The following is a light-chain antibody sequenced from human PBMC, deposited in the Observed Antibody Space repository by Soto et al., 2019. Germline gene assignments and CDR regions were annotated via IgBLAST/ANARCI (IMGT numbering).Light chain of an antibody. CDR3: QQYYSTPT. J-gene: IGKJ1*01. V-gene: IGKV4-1*01. CDR1: QSVLYSSNNKNY. CDR2: WAS. Sequence: DIVMTQSPDSLAVSLGERATINCKSSQSVLYSSNNKNYLAWYQQKPGQPPKLLIYWASTRESGVPDRFSGSGSVSDFTLIISSLQAEDVAVYYCQQYYSTPTFGQGTKVEIK.